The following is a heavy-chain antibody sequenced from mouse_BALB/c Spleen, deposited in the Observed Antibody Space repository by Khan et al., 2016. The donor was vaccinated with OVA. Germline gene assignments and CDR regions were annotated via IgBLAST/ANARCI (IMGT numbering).Heavy chain of an antibody. D-gene: IGHD1-1*01. V-gene: IGHV1S136*01. CDR3: APVGTYYASFAY. J-gene: IGHJ3*01. Sequence: VQLKQSGPELVKPGASVKMSCKAAGYTFTSYVMHWVKQKPGLGLEWIGYIYPFNDDTKYNEKFIGKATLTSDKSSSTAYMELSSLTSEDSAVYYCAPVGTYYASFAYWGQGTLVTVSA. CDR1: GYTFTSYV. CDR2: IYPFNDDT.